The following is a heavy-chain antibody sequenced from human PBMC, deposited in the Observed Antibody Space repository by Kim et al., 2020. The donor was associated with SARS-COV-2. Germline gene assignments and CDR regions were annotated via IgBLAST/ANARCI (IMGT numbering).Heavy chain of an antibody. Sequence: GGSLRLSCAASGFTFSSYAMSWVRQAPGKGLEWVSAISGSGGSTYYADSVKGRFTISRDNSKNTLYLQMNSLRAEDTAVYYCAKGSGFTIFGVVKGYGMDVWGQGTTVTVSS. CDR3: AKGSGFTIFGVVKGYGMDV. J-gene: IGHJ6*02. V-gene: IGHV3-23*01. D-gene: IGHD3-3*01. CDR2: ISGSGGST. CDR1: GFTFSSYA.